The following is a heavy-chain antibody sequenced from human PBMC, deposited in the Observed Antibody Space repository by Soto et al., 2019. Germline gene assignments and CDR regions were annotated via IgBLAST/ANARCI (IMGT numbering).Heavy chain of an antibody. V-gene: IGHV1-46*01. J-gene: IGHJ4*02. CDR2: INPKGGST. CDR1: GYIFIHYY. CDR3: ARSLLQGDF. Sequence: QVQLVQSGAEVKKPGASVKVSCRASGYIFIHYYLHWVRQAPGQGLEWRAIINPKGGSTNYAQNFQGRVTVTSDTSTSTVSIELNSLGSDDTAVYFCARSLLQGDFWAQGTLVTVSS. D-gene: IGHD2-21*01.